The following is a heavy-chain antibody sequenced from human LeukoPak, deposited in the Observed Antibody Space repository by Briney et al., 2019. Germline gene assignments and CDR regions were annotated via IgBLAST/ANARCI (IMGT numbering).Heavy chain of an antibody. J-gene: IGHJ4*02. CDR3: ARIFGVAQFDY. Sequence: SETLSLTCAVYGGSFSGYYWSWIRQPPGKGLEWIGEINHSGSTNYNPSLKSRVTISVDPSKNQFSLTLSSVTAADTAVYYCARIFGVAQFDYWGQGTLVTVSS. V-gene: IGHV4-34*01. CDR2: INHSGST. D-gene: IGHD3-3*01. CDR1: GGSFSGYY.